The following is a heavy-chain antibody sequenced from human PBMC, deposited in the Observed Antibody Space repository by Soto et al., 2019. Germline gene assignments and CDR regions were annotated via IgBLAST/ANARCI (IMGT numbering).Heavy chain of an antibody. CDR2: IWYDGSNK. CDR1: GFTFSSYG. Sequence: PGGSLRLSCAASGFTFSSYGMHWVRRAPGKGLEWVAVIWYDGSNKYYADSVKGRFTISRDDSKNTLYLQMNSLRAEDTAVYYCAQKTPIFGVVLAPQGVWGQGSLVTVSS. D-gene: IGHD3-3*01. CDR3: AQKTPIFGVVLAPQGV. V-gene: IGHV3-33*01. J-gene: IGHJ4*02.